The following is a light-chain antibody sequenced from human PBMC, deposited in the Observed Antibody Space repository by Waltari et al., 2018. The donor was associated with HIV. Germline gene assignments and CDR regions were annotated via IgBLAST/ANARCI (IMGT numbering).Light chain of an antibody. CDR1: SSDVGSYKS. J-gene: IGLJ1*01. V-gene: IGLV2-14*01. Sequence: QSALTQPASVSGSPGQSITITCTGTSSDVGSYKSVSWYQQHPDKAPKLIIYDVTNRPSGVSNRFSGSKSGNTASLTISGLQADDEADYFCNSYVAADTRILGPGTKVTVL. CDR2: DVT. CDR3: NSYVAADTRI.